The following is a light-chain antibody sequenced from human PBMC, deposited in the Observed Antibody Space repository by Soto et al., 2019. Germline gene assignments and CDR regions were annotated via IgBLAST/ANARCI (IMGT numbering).Light chain of an antibody. CDR3: QQRSNWPGT. V-gene: IGKV3-11*01. CDR1: QSVSSY. CDR2: DAS. Sequence: EIVLTQSPATLPLSPGEIATLSCRASQSVSSYLAWYQQKPGQAPRLLIYDASNRATGIPARFSGSGSGTDFPVTISSLQPEDFGVYYGQQRSNWPGTFGQGTKVEIK. J-gene: IGKJ1*01.